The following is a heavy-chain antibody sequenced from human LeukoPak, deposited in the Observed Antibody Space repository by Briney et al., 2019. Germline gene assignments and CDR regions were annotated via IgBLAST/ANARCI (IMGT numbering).Heavy chain of an antibody. D-gene: IGHD6-13*01. J-gene: IGHJ4*02. Sequence: GGSLRLSCAASGFTFDDYGMSWVRQAPGKGLEWGSGINWNGGSTGYADSVKGRFTISRDNAKNSLYLQMNSLRAEDTALYYCARSDSISIAAAGDYWGQGTLVTVSS. V-gene: IGHV3-20*04. CDR1: GFTFDDYG. CDR3: ARSDSISIAAAGDY. CDR2: INWNGGST.